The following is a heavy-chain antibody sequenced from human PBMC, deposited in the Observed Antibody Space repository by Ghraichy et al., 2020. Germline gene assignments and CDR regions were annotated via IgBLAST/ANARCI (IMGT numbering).Heavy chain of an antibody. Sequence: ASVKVSCKASGYTFTSYAMNWVRQAPGQGLEWMGWINTNTGNPTYAQGFTGRFVFSLDTSVSTAYLQISSLEAEDTAVYYCARDLVVVVAATLDDYYYMDVWSKGTTVTVSS. J-gene: IGHJ6*03. CDR1: GYTFTSYA. V-gene: IGHV7-4-1*02. CDR3: ARDLVVVVAATLDDYYYMDV. D-gene: IGHD2-15*01. CDR2: INTNTGNP.